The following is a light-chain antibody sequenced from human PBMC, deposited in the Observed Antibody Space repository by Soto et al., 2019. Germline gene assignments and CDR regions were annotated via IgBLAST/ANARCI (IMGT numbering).Light chain of an antibody. CDR2: GAS. V-gene: IGKV3-15*01. J-gene: IGKJ1*01. CDR3: QQYNNWPPWT. Sequence: DIVMTQSPATLSVSPGGRATLSCRASQNIGGNLAWYQQQSGQAPRLLIYGASTRATGVPPRFSGSGSGTEVTLTVSGLQSVGFAVYYCQQYNNWPPWTFGQGTKVEVK. CDR1: QNIGGN.